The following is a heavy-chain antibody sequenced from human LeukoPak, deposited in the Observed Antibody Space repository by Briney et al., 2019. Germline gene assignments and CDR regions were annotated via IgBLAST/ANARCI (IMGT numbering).Heavy chain of an antibody. CDR3: ARASSTYYYFDY. CDR2: IYYSGST. Sequence: SETLSLTCTVSGGSISSGGYYWSWIRQHPGKGLEWIGYIYYSGSTYYNPSLKSRVTISVDTSKNQFSLKLSSVTAADTAVYYCARASSTYYYFDYWGQGTLDTVSS. V-gene: IGHV4-31*03. D-gene: IGHD2-2*01. J-gene: IGHJ4*02. CDR1: GGSISSGGYY.